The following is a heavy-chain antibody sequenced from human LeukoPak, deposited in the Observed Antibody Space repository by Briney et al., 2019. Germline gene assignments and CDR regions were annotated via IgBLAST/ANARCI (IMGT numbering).Heavy chain of an antibody. Sequence: GGSLRLSCAASGFTFGDYAMSWVRQAPGKGLEWVGFIRTEAYDGATDYGASVKGRFTISRDDPKNIAYLQMNSLNTEDTAVYYCTRTFGYYYFYMDVWGKGTTVIVSS. J-gene: IGHJ6*03. CDR3: TRTFGYYYFYMDV. CDR1: GFTFGDYA. D-gene: IGHD3-16*01. V-gene: IGHV3-49*04. CDR2: IRTEAYDGAT.